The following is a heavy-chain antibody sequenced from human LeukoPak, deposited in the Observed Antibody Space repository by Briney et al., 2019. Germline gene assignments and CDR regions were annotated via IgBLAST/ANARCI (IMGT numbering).Heavy chain of an antibody. CDR3: ARDLGDIVVVPAAESTGNY. D-gene: IGHD2-2*01. J-gene: IGHJ4*02. Sequence: ASVKVSCKTSGYSFILYGISWVRQAPGQGPEWMGWISTSTGDTKYTQKFQGRVTMTRDTSISTAYMELSRLRSDDTAVYYCARDLGDIVVVPAAESTGNYWGQGTLVTVSS. V-gene: IGHV1-18*01. CDR2: ISTSTGDT. CDR1: GYSFILYG.